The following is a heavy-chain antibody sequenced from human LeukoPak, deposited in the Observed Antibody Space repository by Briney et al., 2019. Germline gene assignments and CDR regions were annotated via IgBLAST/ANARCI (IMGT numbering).Heavy chain of an antibody. D-gene: IGHD3-9*01. Sequence: GGSLRLSCAASGFTVSSNYMSWVRQAPGKGLEWVSVFYSGGNTYYADSVKGRFTISRDSSKNTLYLQMNSLRAEDTAVYYCARSSDAIIYFQHWGQGTLVTVSS. CDR1: GFTVSSNY. V-gene: IGHV3-53*01. J-gene: IGHJ1*01. CDR3: ARSSDAIIYFQH. CDR2: FYSGGNT.